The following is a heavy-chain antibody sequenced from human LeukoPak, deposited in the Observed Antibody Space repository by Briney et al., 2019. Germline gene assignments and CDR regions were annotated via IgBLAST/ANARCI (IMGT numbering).Heavy chain of an antibody. Sequence: ASVKVSCKASGYTFTSYDINWVRQALGQGLGWWDWLNPNSGNTGYAQKFQGRVTMTRNTSISTAYMELSSLRSEDTAVYYCAREGVSSDYGDFPLDYWGQGTLVTVSS. D-gene: IGHD4-17*01. J-gene: IGHJ4*02. CDR3: AREGVSSDYGDFPLDY. V-gene: IGHV1-8*01. CDR1: GYTFTSYD. CDR2: LNPNSGNT.